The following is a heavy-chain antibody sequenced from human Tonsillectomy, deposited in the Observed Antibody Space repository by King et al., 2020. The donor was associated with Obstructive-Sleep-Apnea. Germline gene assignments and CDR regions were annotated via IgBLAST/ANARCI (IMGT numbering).Heavy chain of an antibody. V-gene: IGHV3-30*04. CDR3: ARAAWGSGSYYNVYY. J-gene: IGHJ4*02. Sequence: VQLVESGGGVVQPGRSLRLSCAASGFTFSSYAMHWVRQAPGKGLEWVAVISYDGSNKYYADSVKGRFTISRDNSKNTLYLQMNSLRAEDTAVYYWARAAWGSGSYYNVYYWGQGTLVTVSS. CDR2: ISYDGSNK. CDR1: GFTFSSYA. D-gene: IGHD3-10*01.